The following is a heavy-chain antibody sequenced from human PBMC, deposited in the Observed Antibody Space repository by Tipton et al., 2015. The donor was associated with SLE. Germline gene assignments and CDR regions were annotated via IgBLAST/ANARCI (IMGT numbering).Heavy chain of an antibody. D-gene: IGHD3-16*01. CDR1: GGSSGGYY. J-gene: IGHJ4*02. Sequence: GLVKPSETLSLTCTVYGGSSGGYYCNWIRQSPGKGLEWIGEISHNENTNYNPSLKSRVTISVDTSKNQFSLKLSSVTAADTAVYYCARHSIYDSSFGDYWGQGTLVTVSS. CDR2: ISHNENT. V-gene: IGHV4-34*01. CDR3: ARHSIYDSSFGDY.